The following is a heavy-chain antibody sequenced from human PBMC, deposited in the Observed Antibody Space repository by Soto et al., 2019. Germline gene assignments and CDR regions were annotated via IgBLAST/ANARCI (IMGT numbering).Heavy chain of an antibody. Sequence: GGSLRLSCAASGFTFSSYGMHWVRQAPGKGLEWVAVISYDGSNKYYADSVKGRFTISRDNSKNTLYLQMNSLRAEDTAVYYCAKGSGYYGRQYYFDYWGQGTLVTVSS. CDR1: GFTFSSYG. CDR3: AKGSGYYGRQYYFDY. CDR2: ISYDGSNK. V-gene: IGHV3-30*18. D-gene: IGHD3-22*01. J-gene: IGHJ4*02.